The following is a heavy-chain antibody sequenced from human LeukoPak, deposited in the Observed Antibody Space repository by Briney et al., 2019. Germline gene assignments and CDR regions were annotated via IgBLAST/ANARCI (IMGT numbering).Heavy chain of an antibody. CDR1: GFTFSTYW. Sequence: GGSLRLSCAASGFTFSTYWMSWVRQAPGKGLEWVANIKQDGSEKYYVDSVKGRFTISRDNAKNSLYLQMNSLRAEDTAVYHCARLGYSSSWGNYYYYMGVWGKGTTVTVSS. J-gene: IGHJ6*03. CDR2: IKQDGSEK. D-gene: IGHD6-13*01. V-gene: IGHV3-7*01. CDR3: ARLGYSSSWGNYYYYMGV.